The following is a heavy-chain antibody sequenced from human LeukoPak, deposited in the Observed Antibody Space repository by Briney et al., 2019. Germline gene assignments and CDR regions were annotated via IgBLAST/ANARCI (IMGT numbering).Heavy chain of an antibody. V-gene: IGHV3-74*01. CDR1: GFTFSRFS. CDR3: AQSGGTDV. Sequence: PGGSLRLSCAASGFTFSRFSMHWVRQVPGKGLVRVSRISADGSSTNYADPVKGRFTISRDNSKNMLYLQMNSLRAEDTAVYYCAQSGGTDVWGQGTTVTVSS. CDR2: ISADGSST. J-gene: IGHJ6*02.